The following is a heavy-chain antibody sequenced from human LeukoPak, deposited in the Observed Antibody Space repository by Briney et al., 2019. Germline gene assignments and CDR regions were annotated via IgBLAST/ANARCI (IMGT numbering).Heavy chain of an antibody. CDR3: ARHQAALDY. CDR2: IYYSGST. J-gene: IGHJ4*02. V-gene: IGHV4-59*08. Sequence: SETLSLTCTVPGGSISSYYWSWIRQPPGKGLEWIGYIYYSGSTNYNPSLKSRVTISVDTSKNQFSLKLSSVTAADTAVYYCARHQAALDYWGQGTLVTVSS. CDR1: GGSISSYY.